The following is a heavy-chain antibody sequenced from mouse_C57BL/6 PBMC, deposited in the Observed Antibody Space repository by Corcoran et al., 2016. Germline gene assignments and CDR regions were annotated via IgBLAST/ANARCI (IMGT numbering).Heavy chain of an antibody. CDR1: GYTFTTYG. Sequence: QIQLVQSGPELKKPGETVKISCKASGYTFTTYGMSWVKQAPGKGLKWMGWINTYSGVPTYADDFKGRFAFSLETSASTAYLQINNLKNEDTATYFCARTPITTVVAGFDYWGQGTTLTVSS. CDR3: ARTPITTVVAGFDY. J-gene: IGHJ2*01. CDR2: INTYSGVP. V-gene: IGHV9-3*01. D-gene: IGHD1-1*01.